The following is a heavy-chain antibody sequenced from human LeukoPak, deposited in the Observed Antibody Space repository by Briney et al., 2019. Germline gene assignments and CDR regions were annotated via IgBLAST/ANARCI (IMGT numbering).Heavy chain of an antibody. D-gene: IGHD3-3*01. CDR1: GVTFTVST. CDR3: ASGSEDPYDFDY. CDR2: ISSSSSYI. Sequence: GGSLRLSCAHSGVTFTVSTMYSVPQAPGKGLEWVSSISSSSSYIYYADLVKGRFTISRDNAKNSLSLQMNSLRAEDTAVYYCASGSEDPYDFDYWGQGTLVTVSS. V-gene: IGHV3-21*01. J-gene: IGHJ4*02.